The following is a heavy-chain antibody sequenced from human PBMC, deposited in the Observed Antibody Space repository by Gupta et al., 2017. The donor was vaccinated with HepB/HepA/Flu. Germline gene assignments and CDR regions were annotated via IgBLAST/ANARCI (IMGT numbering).Heavy chain of an antibody. CDR1: GYTFRNYG. CDR2: ISAYNGRT. J-gene: IGHJ6*03. D-gene: IGHD2-2*01. V-gene: IGHV1-18*01. CDR3: GRWGPMYYYMDV. Sequence: VKLSCKASGYTFRNYGFTWVRQAPGQGLEWIGWISAYNGRTDYAQKLQGRVSMTTDPSSTTAYMELRSLISDDTAVYYCGRWGPMYYYMDVWGKGTTVTVSS.